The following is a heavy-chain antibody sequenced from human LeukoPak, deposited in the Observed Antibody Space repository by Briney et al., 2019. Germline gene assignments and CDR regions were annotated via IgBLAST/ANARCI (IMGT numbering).Heavy chain of an antibody. Sequence: PSETLSLTCAVYGGSFSGYYWSWIRQPPGKGLEWIGEINHSGSTNYNPSLKSRVTISVDTSKNQFSLKLSSVTAADTAVYYCARERMGYCSSTSCLPPQCFDYWGQGTLVTVSS. D-gene: IGHD2-2*01. CDR3: ARERMGYCSSTSCLPPQCFDY. J-gene: IGHJ4*02. CDR1: GGSFSGYY. CDR2: INHSGST. V-gene: IGHV4-34*01.